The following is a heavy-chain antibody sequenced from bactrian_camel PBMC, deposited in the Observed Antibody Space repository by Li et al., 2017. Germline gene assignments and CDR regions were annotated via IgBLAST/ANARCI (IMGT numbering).Heavy chain of an antibody. D-gene: IGHD7*01. Sequence: HVQLVESGGGSVQAGGSLRLSCTEFRTQSSGTDGSTNCMAWFRQAPGKEREAVAHIYSGEDSALYADSVKGRFTISRHGNTINLQMNSLSTEDTAVYYCAADGGKYGGPYCDSSYEFAYWGQGTQVTVS. CDR3: AADGGKYGGPYCDSSYEFAY. CDR1: RTQSSGTDGSTNC. CDR2: IYSGEDSA. J-gene: IGHJ4*01. V-gene: IGHV3S54*01.